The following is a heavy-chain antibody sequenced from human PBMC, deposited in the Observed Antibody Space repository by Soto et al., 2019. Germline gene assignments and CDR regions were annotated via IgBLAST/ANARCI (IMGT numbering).Heavy chain of an antibody. D-gene: IGHD6-13*01. CDR2: IDPSDSYT. J-gene: IGHJ4*02. CDR3: ARDLSSTRLYYFDY. Sequence: ESLKISCKGSGYSFTSYWISWVRQMPGKGLEWMGRIDPSDSYTNYSPSFQGHVTISADKSISTAYLQWSSLRSEDTAVYYCARDLSSTRLYYFDYWGQGTLVTVSS. V-gene: IGHV5-10-1*01. CDR1: GYSFTSYW.